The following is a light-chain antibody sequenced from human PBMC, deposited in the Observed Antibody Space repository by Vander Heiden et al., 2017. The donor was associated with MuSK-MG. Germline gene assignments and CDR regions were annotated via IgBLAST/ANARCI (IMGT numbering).Light chain of an antibody. J-gene: IGKJ2*01. CDR2: WAS. CDR1: QSVLYSSDNENY. Sequence: DIVMTQSPDSLAVSLGERATINCKSSQSVLYSSDNENYLAWYQQKPGQSPKLLIYWASTRDSGVPDRFSGSGSGTDFTLTISSLQAEDVAVYYCQQDDTTPYTFGQGTKLEIK. V-gene: IGKV4-1*01. CDR3: QQDDTTPYT.